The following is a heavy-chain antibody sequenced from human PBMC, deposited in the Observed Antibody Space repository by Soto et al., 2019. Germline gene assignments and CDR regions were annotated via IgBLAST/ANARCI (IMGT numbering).Heavy chain of an antibody. J-gene: IGHJ5*02. CDR2: IFPSDSDT. Sequence: PGESLKISCRTSGYRFTSYWIAWVRQMPGKGLEWMGIIFPSDSDTRYSPSFQGQVTISADRSTSTVFLQWASLKASDTAVYFCARKDKSGYFNWFDPWGQGTMVTVSS. CDR3: ARKDKSGYFNWFDP. V-gene: IGHV5-51*01. D-gene: IGHD3-22*01. CDR1: GYRFTSYW.